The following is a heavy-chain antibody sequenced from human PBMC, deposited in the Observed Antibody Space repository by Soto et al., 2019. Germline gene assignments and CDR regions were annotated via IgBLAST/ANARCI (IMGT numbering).Heavy chain of an antibody. V-gene: IGHV1-2*07. CDR3: PSHRPGTRFDP. D-gene: IGHD1-1*01. CDR1: RYIFTAYF. Sequence: QVQLVQSGAEVEKPGASVKVSCKAPRYIFTAYFMHWVRQAPGQGLEWMGWINPNNGATHYGLSFQGKVTMSSDTSIITAFIALRSLRSDDTALYYCPSHRPGTRFDPSGHGTLFIVSS. J-gene: IGHJ5*02. CDR2: INPNNGAT.